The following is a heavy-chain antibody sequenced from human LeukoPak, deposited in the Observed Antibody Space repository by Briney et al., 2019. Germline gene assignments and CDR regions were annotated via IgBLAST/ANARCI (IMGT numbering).Heavy chain of an antibody. J-gene: IGHJ6*03. V-gene: IGHV1-69*05. D-gene: IGHD2-2*02. CDR2: IIPIFGTA. Sequence: GASVKVSCKASGGTFSSYAISWVRQAPGQGLEWMGRIIPIFGTANYAQKFQGRVTITTDESTSTAYMELSSLRSEDTAVYYCASHYCSSTSCYKVTDYYYYMDVWGKGTTVTVSS. CDR1: GGTFSSYA. CDR3: ASHYCSSTSCYKVTDYYYYMDV.